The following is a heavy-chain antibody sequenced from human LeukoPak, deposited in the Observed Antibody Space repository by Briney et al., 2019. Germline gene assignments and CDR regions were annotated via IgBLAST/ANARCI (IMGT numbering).Heavy chain of an antibody. CDR3: ARGGVRIVHAFDI. Sequence: GASAKVSCKASGYTFTGYYMHWVRQAPGQGLEWMGWINPNSGNTGYAQKFQGRVTITRNTSISAAYMELSSLRSEDTAVYYCARGGVRIVHAFDIWGQGTMVTVSS. V-gene: IGHV1-8*03. CDR2: INPNSGNT. J-gene: IGHJ3*02. D-gene: IGHD3-10*01. CDR1: GYTFTGYY.